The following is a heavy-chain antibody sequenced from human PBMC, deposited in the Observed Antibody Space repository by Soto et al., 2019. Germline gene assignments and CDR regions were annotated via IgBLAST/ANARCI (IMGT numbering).Heavy chain of an antibody. CDR1: GFTFSNAW. CDR2: IKSKTDGGTT. Sequence: GGSLRRSCAASGFTFSNAWMSWVRQAPGKGLEWVGRIKSKTDGGTTDYAAPVKGRFTISRDDSKNTLYLQMNSLKTEDTAVYYCTTNYGDYYFDYWGQGTLVTVSS. J-gene: IGHJ4*02. D-gene: IGHD4-17*01. CDR3: TTNYGDYYFDY. V-gene: IGHV3-15*01.